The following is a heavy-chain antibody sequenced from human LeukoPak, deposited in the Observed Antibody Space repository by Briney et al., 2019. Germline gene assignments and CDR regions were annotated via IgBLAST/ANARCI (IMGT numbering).Heavy chain of an antibody. Sequence: ASVKVSCEASGGTFSSYAISWVRQAPGQGLEWMGGIIPIFGTANYAQKFQGRVTITADESTSTAYMELSSLRSEDTAVYYCATGVTDYYYYGMDVWGQGTTVTVSS. J-gene: IGHJ6*02. V-gene: IGHV1-69*13. D-gene: IGHD2-21*02. CDR3: ATGVTDYYYYGMDV. CDR1: GGTFSSYA. CDR2: IIPIFGTA.